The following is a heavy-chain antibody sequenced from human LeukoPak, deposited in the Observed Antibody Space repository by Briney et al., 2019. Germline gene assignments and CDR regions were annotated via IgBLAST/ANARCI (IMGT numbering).Heavy chain of an antibody. CDR3: ATVFGY. Sequence: PGGSLTLSCAVSGFTLSSDWMHWVRQAPGKGLEWVSRMNQDGSDTSYADSVKGRFTISRDNAENTVYLQMNSLRAEDSAVYYCATVFGYRGQGTLVTVSS. CDR2: MNQDGSDT. V-gene: IGHV3-74*01. CDR1: GFTLSSDW. J-gene: IGHJ4*02.